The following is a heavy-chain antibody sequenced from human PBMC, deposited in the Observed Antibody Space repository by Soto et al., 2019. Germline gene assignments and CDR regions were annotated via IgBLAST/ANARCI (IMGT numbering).Heavy chain of an antibody. V-gene: IGHV1-46*04. J-gene: IGHJ3*02. CDR2: INPRGGTT. Sequence: QVRLVQSGAEVRKPGASVKVSCKASGYTFTSYYMNWVRQAPGQGIEWLGIINPRGGTTKYAQKLQGRVTMTSDTSTSTVYMELRSLRSEDTAIYYCATLHIWGQGTMVTVSS. CDR3: ATLHI. CDR1: GYTFTSYY.